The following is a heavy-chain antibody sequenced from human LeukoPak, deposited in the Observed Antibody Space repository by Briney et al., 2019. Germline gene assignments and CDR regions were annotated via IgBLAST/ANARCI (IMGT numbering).Heavy chain of an antibody. J-gene: IGHJ4*02. CDR1: GGSITSDY. D-gene: IGHD2-15*01. CDR3: ARVTCSGGSCYPAIPFDY. V-gene: IGHV4-59*12. CDR2: FYHSVAT. Sequence: SETLSLTCSVSGGSITSDYWSWFRQPPGKGLEWIGYFYHSVATKYNPSLNSRVTISVDTSKNQFSLKLSSVTAADTAVYYCARVTCSGGSCYPAIPFDYWGQGTLVTVSS.